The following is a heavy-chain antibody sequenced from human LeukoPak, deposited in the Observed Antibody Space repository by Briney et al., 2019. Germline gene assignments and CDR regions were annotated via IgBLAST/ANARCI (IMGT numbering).Heavy chain of an antibody. Sequence: ASVKVSCKASGYTFTVYYMHWVRQAPGQGLEWMGGIIPIFGTANNAQKFQGRVTITTDESTTTAYMELHIQRSEDTAVYCCARAMPMVVTLPGKYYFDYWGQGTLVTVSS. CDR1: GYTFTVYY. CDR2: IIPIFGTA. CDR3: ARAMPMVVTLPGKYYFDY. J-gene: IGHJ4*02. D-gene: IGHD4-23*01. V-gene: IGHV1-69*05.